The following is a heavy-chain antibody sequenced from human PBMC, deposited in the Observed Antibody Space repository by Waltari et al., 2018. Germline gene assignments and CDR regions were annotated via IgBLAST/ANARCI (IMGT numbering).Heavy chain of an antibody. V-gene: IGHV4-34*01. CDR1: GGSFSGYY. J-gene: IGHJ6*02. D-gene: IGHD2-2*01. CDR3: ARWCSSTSCYRYYYYGMDV. CDR2: INHSGRT. Sequence: QVQLQQWGAGLLKPSETLSLTCAVYGGSFSGYYWSWIRQPPGKGLEWIGEINHSGRTSNNPSLKSRVTISVETSKNQLSLKLSSVTAADTAVYYCARWCSSTSCYRYYYYGMDVWGQGTTVTVSS.